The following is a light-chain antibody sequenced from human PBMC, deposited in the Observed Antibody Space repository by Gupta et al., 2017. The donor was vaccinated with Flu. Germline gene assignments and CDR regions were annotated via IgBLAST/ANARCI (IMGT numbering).Light chain of an antibody. CDR2: AAS. Sequence: DIQMTQSPSSLSASVGDRVTITCRASQDIRNYLAWYQQKPGKVPKLLIYAASTLQSGVPSRFSGSGSGTDFTLTISSLQPEDVATYYCQNYNNAPRTFGQGTKVEIK. J-gene: IGKJ1*01. CDR1: QDIRNY. CDR3: QNYNNAPRT. V-gene: IGKV1-27*01.